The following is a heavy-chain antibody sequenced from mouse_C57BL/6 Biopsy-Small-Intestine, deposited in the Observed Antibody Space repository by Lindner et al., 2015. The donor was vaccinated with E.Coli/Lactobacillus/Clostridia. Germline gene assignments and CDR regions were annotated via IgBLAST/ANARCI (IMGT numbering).Heavy chain of an antibody. Sequence: VQLQESWGGLVKPGGSLKLSCAASGFIFSDFGIHWVRQAPEKGLEWVAYISSGSSTIYYADTVRGRFTISRDNAKNTLFLQMTSLRSEDTAMYYCARRGYAMDYWGQGTSVTVSS. CDR2: ISSGSSTI. V-gene: IGHV5-17*01. CDR1: GFIFSDFG. CDR3: ARRGYAMDY. J-gene: IGHJ4*01.